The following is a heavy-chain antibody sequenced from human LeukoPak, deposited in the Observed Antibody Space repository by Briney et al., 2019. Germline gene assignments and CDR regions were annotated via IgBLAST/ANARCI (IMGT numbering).Heavy chain of an antibody. J-gene: IGHJ3*02. D-gene: IGHD5-12*01. Sequence: SETLSLTCIVSGGSISSYSWTWIRQPAGEGLEWIGRIYTSGTTNYKPSLKSRVTMSVDTSKNQFSLKLSSVTAADTVVYYCAGEAGGGYARAFDIWGQGTMVTVSS. V-gene: IGHV4-4*07. CDR2: IYTSGTT. CDR3: AGEAGGGYARAFDI. CDR1: GGSISSYS.